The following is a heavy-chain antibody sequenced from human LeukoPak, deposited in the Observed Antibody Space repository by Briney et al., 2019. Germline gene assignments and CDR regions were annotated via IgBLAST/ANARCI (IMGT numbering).Heavy chain of an antibody. Sequence: GGSLRLSCAASGFTFDDYAMHWVRQAPGKGLEWVSGISWNSGSIGYADSVKGRFTISRDNAKNSLYLQMNSLRAEDTAVYYCATSYVLMVYAGNDYWGQGTLVTVSS. CDR1: GFTFDDYA. V-gene: IGHV3-9*01. CDR3: ATSYVLMVYAGNDY. CDR2: ISWNSGSI. D-gene: IGHD2-8*01. J-gene: IGHJ4*02.